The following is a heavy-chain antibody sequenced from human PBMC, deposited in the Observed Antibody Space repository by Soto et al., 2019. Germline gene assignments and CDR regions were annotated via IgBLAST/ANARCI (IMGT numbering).Heavy chain of an antibody. D-gene: IGHD3-10*01. V-gene: IGHV1-69*13. CDR3: ARDPLGGVPSGYYYYGMDV. CDR1: GGTFSSYA. Sequence: SVKVSSKASGGTFSSYAISWVRQAPGQGLEWMGGIIPIFGTANYAQKFQGRVTITADESTSTAYMELSSLRSEDTAVYYCARDPLGGVPSGYYYYGMDVWGQGTTVTVSS. CDR2: IIPIFGTA. J-gene: IGHJ6*02.